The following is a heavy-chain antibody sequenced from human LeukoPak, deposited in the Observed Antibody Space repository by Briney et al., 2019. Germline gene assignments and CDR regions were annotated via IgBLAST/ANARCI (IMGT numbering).Heavy chain of an antibody. CDR1: GYTFTSYY. D-gene: IGHD3-3*01. CDR3: ARGISVLRFLEWHGDY. V-gene: IGHV1-46*01. CDR2: INPSSGST. J-gene: IGHJ4*02. Sequence: ASVKVSCKASGYTFTSYYMHWVRQAPGQGLEWMGIINPSSGSTNYAQKFQGRVTMTRDTSTSTVYMELSSLRSEDTAVYYCARGISVLRFLEWHGDYWGQGTLVTVSS.